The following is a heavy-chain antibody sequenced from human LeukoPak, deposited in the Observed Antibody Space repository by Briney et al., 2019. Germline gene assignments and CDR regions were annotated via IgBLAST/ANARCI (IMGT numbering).Heavy chain of an antibody. D-gene: IGHD1-26*01. CDR1: GFTVDKYS. V-gene: IGHV3-43*02. Sequence: PGRSLRLAWAAAGFTVDKYSMRCVRQAPGKGLEWVSLISGDSTYYADSVKRRFTISTDTSKNSLYLQMSSLRTEDTALYYCAKSRATAFDYWGQGALVTVSS. CDR3: AKSRATAFDY. J-gene: IGHJ4*02. CDR2: ISGDST.